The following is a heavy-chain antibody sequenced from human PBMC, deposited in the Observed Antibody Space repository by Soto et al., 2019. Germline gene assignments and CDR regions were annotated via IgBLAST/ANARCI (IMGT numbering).Heavy chain of an antibody. Sequence: QVQLVQSGAEVKKPGASVKVSCKASGYTFASYGFSWVRLAPGQGLEWMGWISVYSGNTNYAQKFQGRVTMTTDTSTNTAYMELRSLRYGDTSVYYCARDLIAVRLGWFDPWGQGTLVTVSS. CDR3: ARDLIAVRLGWFDP. V-gene: IGHV1-18*01. CDR2: ISVYSGNT. J-gene: IGHJ5*02. CDR1: GYTFASYG. D-gene: IGHD6-6*01.